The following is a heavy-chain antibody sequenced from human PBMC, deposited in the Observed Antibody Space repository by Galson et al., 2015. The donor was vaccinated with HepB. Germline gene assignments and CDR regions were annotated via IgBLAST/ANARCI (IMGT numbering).Heavy chain of an antibody. J-gene: IGHJ4*02. V-gene: IGHV3-13*01. Sequence: SLRLSCAASGFTFSSYDMHWVRQATGKGLEWVSAIGTAGDTYYPGSVKGRFTISRENAKNSLYLQMNSLRAGDTAVYYCARAHPLSIVGAKPLDYWGQGTLVTVSS. CDR3: ARAHPLSIVGAKPLDY. D-gene: IGHD1-26*01. CDR1: GFTFSSYD. CDR2: IGTAGDT.